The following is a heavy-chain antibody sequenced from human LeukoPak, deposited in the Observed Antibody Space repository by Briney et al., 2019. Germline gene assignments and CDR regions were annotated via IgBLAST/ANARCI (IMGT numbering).Heavy chain of an antibody. J-gene: IGHJ4*02. CDR2: IRGSGCST. Sequence: PPGGSLRLSCAASGFTFSSYAMSWVRQAPGKGLEWVSAIRGSGCSTYYAASVKGRFTISRDNSKNTLHLQMNSRRAEDTAVYYCAINIVATITVLDGWDYWGQGTLVTVSS. CDR3: AINIVATITVLDGWDY. CDR1: GFTFSSYA. V-gene: IGHV3-23*01. D-gene: IGHD5-12*01.